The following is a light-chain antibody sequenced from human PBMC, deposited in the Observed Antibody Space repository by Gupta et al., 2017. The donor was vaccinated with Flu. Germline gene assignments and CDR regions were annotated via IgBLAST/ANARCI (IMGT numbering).Light chain of an antibody. CDR1: RSNIGAGFD. CDR2: ANN. J-gene: IGLJ2*01. CDR3: QSYDSSPLVV. Sequence: QSVLTQPPSVSGAPGQSVTISCTGDRSNIGAGFDVHWYQRFPGTAPRLLIYANNNRPSGVPERFSGSKSDTSASLAITGLQAEDEADYYCQSYDSSPLVVFGGGTKLTVL. V-gene: IGLV1-40*01.